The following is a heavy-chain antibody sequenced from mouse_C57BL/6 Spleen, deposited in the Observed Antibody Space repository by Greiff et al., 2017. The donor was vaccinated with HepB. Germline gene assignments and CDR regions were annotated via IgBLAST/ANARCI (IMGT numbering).Heavy chain of an antibody. D-gene: IGHD3-1*01. J-gene: IGHJ1*03. CDR3: AREGTGYFDV. V-gene: IGHV1-61*01. Sequence: QVQLQQPGAELVRPGSSVKLSCKASGYTFTSYWMDWVKQRPGQGLEWIGNIYPSDSETHYNQKFKDKATLTVDKSSSTAYMQLSSLTSEDSAVYYCAREGTGYFDVWGKGTTVTVSS. CDR2: IYPSDSET. CDR1: GYTFTSYW.